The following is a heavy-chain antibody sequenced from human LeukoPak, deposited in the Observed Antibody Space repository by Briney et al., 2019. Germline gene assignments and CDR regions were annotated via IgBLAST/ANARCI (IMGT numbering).Heavy chain of an antibody. Sequence: ASVKVSCKASGYTFTSYGISWVRQAPGQGLEWMGWISAYNGNTNYAQKLQGRVTMTTDTSTSTAYMELRSLRSDDTAVYYCARDTSWVGERYSVGYYDYWGQGTLVTVSS. CDR1: GYTFTSYG. J-gene: IGHJ4*02. CDR3: ARDTSWVGERYSVGYYDY. V-gene: IGHV1-18*01. CDR2: ISAYNGNT. D-gene: IGHD1-1*01.